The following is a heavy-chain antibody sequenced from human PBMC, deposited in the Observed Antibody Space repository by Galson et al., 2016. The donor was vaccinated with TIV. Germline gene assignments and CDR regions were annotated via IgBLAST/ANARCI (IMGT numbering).Heavy chain of an antibody. J-gene: IGHJ6*02. CDR3: ANCSNTAMDTYYYYYGLDV. Sequence: SVKVSCKASGDTFSSFVISWVRQAPGQGLEWMGGIIPLFGEAHYAQKFQGRVTISADESTSTVYMELSGLRSGDTAIYYCANCSNTAMDTYYYYYGLDVWGQGTTVTVSS. CDR1: GDTFSSFV. V-gene: IGHV1-69*13. D-gene: IGHD5-18*01. CDR2: IIPLFGEA.